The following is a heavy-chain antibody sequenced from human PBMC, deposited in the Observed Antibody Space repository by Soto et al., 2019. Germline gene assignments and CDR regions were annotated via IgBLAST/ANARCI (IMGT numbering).Heavy chain of an antibody. CDR2: VNPILSMS. Sequence: ASVKVSCKASGDTFSFYTINWVRQAPGLGLEWMGRVNPILSMSNYAQKFQGRVTMTADKSTSTAYMELRSLRSEDTAFYYCATRYGSGYRAFGYWGQGALVTVSS. J-gene: IGHJ4*02. CDR3: ATRYGSGYRAFGY. V-gene: IGHV1-69*02. CDR1: GDTFSFYT. D-gene: IGHD3-10*01.